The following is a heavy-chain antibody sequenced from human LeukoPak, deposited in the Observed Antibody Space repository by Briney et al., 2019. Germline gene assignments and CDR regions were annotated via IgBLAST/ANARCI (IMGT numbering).Heavy chain of an antibody. Sequence: GGSLRLSCAASGFTFSSYWKSWVRQAPGKGLEWVANIKQDGSEKYYVDSVKGRFTISRDNAKNSLYLQMNSLRTDDTAVYYCSKDLPHTRAWALNYWGQGALVTVSS. V-gene: IGHV3-7*03. J-gene: IGHJ4*02. CDR3: SKDLPHTRAWALNY. D-gene: IGHD2-2*01. CDR1: GFTFSSYW. CDR2: IKQDGSEK.